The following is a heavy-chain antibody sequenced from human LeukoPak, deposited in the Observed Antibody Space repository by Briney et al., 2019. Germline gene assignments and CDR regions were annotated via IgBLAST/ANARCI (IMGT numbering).Heavy chain of an antibody. CDR2: IRNKANNYAT. D-gene: IGHD3-9*01. Sequence: PGGSLRLSCAASGFTFSGSAMHWVRQASGKGLEWDGRIRNKANNYATAYAASVKGRFTISRDDSKNTAYLQMDSLKTEDTAVYYCTSGIRYFSWGQGTLVTVSS. J-gene: IGHJ5*02. CDR1: GFTFSGSA. CDR3: TSGIRYFS. V-gene: IGHV3-73*01.